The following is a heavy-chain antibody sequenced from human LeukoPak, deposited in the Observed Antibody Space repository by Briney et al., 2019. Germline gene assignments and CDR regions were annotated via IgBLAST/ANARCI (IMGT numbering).Heavy chain of an antibody. D-gene: IGHD6-6*01. Sequence: PGGSLRLSCAASGFTFSSYAMSWVRQAPGKGLEWVSAISGSGGSTYYVDSVKGRFTISRDNSKNTLYLQMNSLRAEDTAVYYCAREQSFSSSSFDYWGQGTLVTVSS. J-gene: IGHJ4*02. CDR3: AREQSFSSSSFDY. V-gene: IGHV3-23*01. CDR1: GFTFSSYA. CDR2: ISGSGGST.